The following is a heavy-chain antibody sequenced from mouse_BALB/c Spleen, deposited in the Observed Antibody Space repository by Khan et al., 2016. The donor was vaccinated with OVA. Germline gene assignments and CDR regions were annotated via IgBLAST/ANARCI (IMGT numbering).Heavy chain of an antibody. D-gene: IGHD2-2*01. CDR2: INYSGST. CDR3: ARNGSRYNYAMHY. J-gene: IGHJ4*01. V-gene: IGHV3-2*02. Sequence: EVELVESGPGLVNPSQSLSLTCTVTGYSITSDYAWNWIRQFPGNKLEWMGYINYSGSTKYNPSLKSRISITRDTSKNQFFLQLNSVTTEDTATYYCARNGSRYNYAMHYWGQGTSVTVSS. CDR1: GYSITSDYA.